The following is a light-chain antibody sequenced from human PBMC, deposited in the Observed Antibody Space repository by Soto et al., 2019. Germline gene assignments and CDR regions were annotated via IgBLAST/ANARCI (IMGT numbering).Light chain of an antibody. J-gene: IGKJ1*01. Sequence: IEMTQSPSTLSASVGDRVTITCRASQSISGWLAWYQQKPGKAPKLLIYDASTLESGVPSRFGGSGSGTEFTLTISSLQPDDSATYYCQQYNNYWTFGQGTTV. CDR3: QQYNNYWT. CDR1: QSISGW. CDR2: DAS. V-gene: IGKV1-5*01.